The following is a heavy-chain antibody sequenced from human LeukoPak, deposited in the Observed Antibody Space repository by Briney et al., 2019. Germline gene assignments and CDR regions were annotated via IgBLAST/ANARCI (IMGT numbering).Heavy chain of an antibody. CDR1: GFTFSSYW. CDR3: AKYGVDCSSTSCYPLYYMDV. D-gene: IGHD2-2*01. J-gene: IGHJ6*03. Sequence: PGGSLRLSCAASGFTFSSYWMSWVRQAPGKGLEWVANIKQEGSEKYYVDSVKGRFTISRDNAKNSLYLQMNSLRAEDTAVYYCAKYGVDCSSTSCYPLYYMDVWGKGTTVTVSS. CDR2: IKQEGSEK. V-gene: IGHV3-7*03.